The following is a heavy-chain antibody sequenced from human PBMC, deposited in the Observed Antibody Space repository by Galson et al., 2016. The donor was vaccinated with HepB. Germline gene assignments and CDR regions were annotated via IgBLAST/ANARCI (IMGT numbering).Heavy chain of an antibody. CDR1: GGSISSGNYC. D-gene: IGHD2-15*01. V-gene: IGHV4-61*01. CDR2: IYYSGTT. CDR3: ARMDPALISGFDY. J-gene: IGHJ4*02. Sequence: SETLSLTCTVSGGSISSGNYCWSWVRQPPGKRLEWIGDIYYSGTTNYKPSLKSRVTISVDTSKNQFSLRLSSVTAADTAVYYCARMDPALISGFDYWGQGTLVTVSS.